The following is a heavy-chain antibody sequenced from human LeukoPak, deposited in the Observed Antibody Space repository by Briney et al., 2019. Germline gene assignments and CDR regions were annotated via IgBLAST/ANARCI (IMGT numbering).Heavy chain of an antibody. J-gene: IGHJ4*02. CDR1: GGSISSGDYY. CDR2: IYNSGST. D-gene: IGHD4-17*01. V-gene: IGHV4-30-4*01. CDR3: ASNLIYGDGDFDY. Sequence: SETLSLTCTVSGGSISSGDYYWSWIRQPPGKGLEWIGYIYNSGSTYYNPSLKSRVTISVDTSKNQFSLKLSSVTAADTAVYYCASNLIYGDGDFDYWGQGTLVTVSS.